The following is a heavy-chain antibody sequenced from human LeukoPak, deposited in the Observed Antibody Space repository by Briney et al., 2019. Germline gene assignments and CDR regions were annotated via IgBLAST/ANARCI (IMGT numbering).Heavy chain of an antibody. Sequence: ASVKVSCKASGYTFSTYGISWVRQAPGQGLKWMGWISTDNGDKVYAQKFQGRVTMTTDTSTTTAYMELRSLISDDTAVYYCARDPTGNYDFDYWGQGTLVTVSS. D-gene: IGHD1-7*01. CDR2: ISTDNGDK. CDR3: ARDPTGNYDFDY. CDR1: GYTFSTYG. V-gene: IGHV1-18*01. J-gene: IGHJ4*02.